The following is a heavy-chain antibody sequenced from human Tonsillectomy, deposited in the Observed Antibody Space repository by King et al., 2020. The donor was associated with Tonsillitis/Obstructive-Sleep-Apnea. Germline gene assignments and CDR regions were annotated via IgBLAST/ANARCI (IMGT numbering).Heavy chain of an antibody. CDR2: IYTGSIT. CDR3: ARGGVIIARSPFDY. V-gene: IGHV3-53*01. D-gene: IGHD3-10*01. Sequence: VQLVESGGGLIQPGGSLRLSCAASGFTVSSNYMSWVRQAPGKGLEWVSLIYTGSITYYADSVKGRFTISRDNSKNTLYLQMNSLRAEDTAVYYCARGGVIIARSPFDYWGQGTLVTVSS. J-gene: IGHJ4*02. CDR1: GFTVSSNY.